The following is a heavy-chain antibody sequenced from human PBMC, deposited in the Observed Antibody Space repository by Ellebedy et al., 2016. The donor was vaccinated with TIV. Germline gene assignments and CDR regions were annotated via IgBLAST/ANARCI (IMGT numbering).Heavy chain of an antibody. CDR1: GFTFSSYS. CDR3: ARDYGDYGMDV. CDR2: ISSSSSYT. J-gene: IGHJ6*02. V-gene: IGHV3-21*05. Sequence: GESLKISXAASGFTFSSYSMNWVRQAPGKGLEWVSYISSSSSYTNYADSVKGRFTISRDNAKNSLYLQMNSLRAEDTAVYYCARDYGDYGMDVWGQGTTVTVSS. D-gene: IGHD4-17*01.